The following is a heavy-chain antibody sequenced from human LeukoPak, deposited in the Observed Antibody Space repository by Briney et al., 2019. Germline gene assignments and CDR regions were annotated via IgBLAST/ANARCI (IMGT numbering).Heavy chain of an antibody. Sequence: PSETLSLTCAVYGGSFSGDYWSWIRQPPGKGLEWIGEINHSGSTNYNPSLKSRVTISEDTSNNQFSLELSSVTAADTAVYYCAGQIHYDFWSGNHDYWGQGTLVTVSS. CDR1: GGSFSGDY. CDR3: AGQIHYDFWSGNHDY. V-gene: IGHV4-34*01. CDR2: INHSGST. D-gene: IGHD3-3*01. J-gene: IGHJ4*02.